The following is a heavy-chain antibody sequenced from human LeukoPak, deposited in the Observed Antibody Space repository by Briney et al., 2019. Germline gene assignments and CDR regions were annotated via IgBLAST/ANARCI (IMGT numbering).Heavy chain of an antibody. J-gene: IGHJ4*02. CDR1: GFTFSSYD. CDR3: ARGCGGDCYPFRDY. CDR2: ISGGGGST. V-gene: IGHV3-23*01. D-gene: IGHD2-21*02. Sequence: QAGGSLRLSCAASGFTFSSYDMNWVRQALGKGLEWVSGISGGGGSTYYADSVKGRFTISRDNAKNSLYLQMSSLRAEDTAVYYCARGCGGDCYPFRDYWGQGTLVTASS.